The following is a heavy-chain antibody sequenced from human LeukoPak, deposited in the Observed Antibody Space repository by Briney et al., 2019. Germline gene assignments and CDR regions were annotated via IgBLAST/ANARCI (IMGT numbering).Heavy chain of an antibody. J-gene: IGHJ6*04. CDR1: GGSFSGYY. CDR3: ARGGVTISPRYYYGMDV. D-gene: IGHD3-9*01. CDR2: IKHSGST. V-gene: IGHV4-34*01. Sequence: SETLSLTCAVYGGSFSGYYWSWIRQPPGQGLEWIGEIKHSGSTNYNPSLKSRVTISVDTSKNQFSLKLSSVTGADTGVYYCARGGVTISPRYYYGMDVWGKGTTVTVSS.